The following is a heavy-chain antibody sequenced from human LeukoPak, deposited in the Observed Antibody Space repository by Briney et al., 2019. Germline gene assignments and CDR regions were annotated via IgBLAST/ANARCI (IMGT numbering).Heavy chain of an antibody. Sequence: PGGSLRLSCAASRFTFSSYWMSWVRQAPGKGLEWVAVISYDGSNKYYADSVKGRFTISRDNSKNSLYLQMNSLRAEDTAVYYCARDGAVAGSFDIWGQGTMVTVSS. CDR2: ISYDGSNK. CDR3: ARDGAVAGSFDI. J-gene: IGHJ3*02. D-gene: IGHD6-19*01. CDR1: RFTFSSYW. V-gene: IGHV3-30-3*01.